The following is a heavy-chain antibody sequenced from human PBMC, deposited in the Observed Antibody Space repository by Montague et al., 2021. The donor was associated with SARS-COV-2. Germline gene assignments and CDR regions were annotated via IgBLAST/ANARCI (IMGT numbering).Heavy chain of an antibody. J-gene: IGHJ2*01. CDR2: SSHGEGS. V-gene: IGHV4-34*01. D-gene: IGHD6-6*01. CDR1: ASTNSPYF. CDR3: ARGRRIAARPSAGYYDL. Sequence: SETLSLTCAVYASTNSPYFLRLTPHPPSTARGSTGQSSHGEGSYYKPSLKSRVSISVDTNTHQFSMKLSSVDAADTAVYYCARGRRIAARPSAGYYDLWGRGTL.